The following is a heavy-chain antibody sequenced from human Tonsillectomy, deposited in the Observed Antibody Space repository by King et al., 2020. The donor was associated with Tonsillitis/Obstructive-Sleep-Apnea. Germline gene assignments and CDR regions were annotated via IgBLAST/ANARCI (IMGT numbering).Heavy chain of an antibody. Sequence: QLVQSGAEVKKPGSSVKVSCKASGGTFSSYAISWVRQAPGQGLEWMGGIIPIFGTANYAQKFQGRVTITADESTRTAYMELSSLRSEDTAVYYCASSDMVVVPAAATRGFDYYYYMDVWGKGTTVTVSS. CDR2: IIPIFGTA. CDR3: ASSDMVVVPAAATRGFDYYYYMDV. V-gene: IGHV1-69*01. D-gene: IGHD2-2*01. J-gene: IGHJ6*03. CDR1: GGTFSSYA.